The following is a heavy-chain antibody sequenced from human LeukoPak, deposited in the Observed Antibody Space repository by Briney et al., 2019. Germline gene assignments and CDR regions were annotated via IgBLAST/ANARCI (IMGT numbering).Heavy chain of an antibody. CDR1: GFTFSSYA. Sequence: PGGSLRLSCAASGFTFSSYAMHWVRQAPGKGLEWVAVISYDGSNKYYADSVKGRFTISRDNSKNTLYPQMNSLRAEDTAVYYCARAWERWLHQEEYFQHWGQGTLVTVSS. V-gene: IGHV3-30-3*01. CDR2: ISYDGSNK. J-gene: IGHJ1*01. D-gene: IGHD5-24*01. CDR3: ARAWERWLHQEEYFQH.